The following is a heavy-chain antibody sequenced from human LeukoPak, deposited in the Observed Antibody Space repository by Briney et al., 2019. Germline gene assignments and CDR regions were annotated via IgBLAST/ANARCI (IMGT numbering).Heavy chain of an antibody. D-gene: IGHD5-12*01. CDR2: IIPIFGTA. J-gene: IGHJ6*03. V-gene: IGHV1-69*05. Sequence: SVKVSCKASVGTFSSYAISWVRQAPGQGREWMGRIIPIFGTANYAQKFQGRVTITTDKSTSTAYMELSSLRSEDTAVYYCARGGYSGYDYYYYYYMDGWGKGTTVTVS. CDR1: VGTFSSYA. CDR3: ARGGYSGYDYYYYYYMDG.